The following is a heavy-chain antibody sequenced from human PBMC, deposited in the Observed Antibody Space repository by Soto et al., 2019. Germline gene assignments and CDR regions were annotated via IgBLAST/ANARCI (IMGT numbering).Heavy chain of an antibody. V-gene: IGHV4-34*01. D-gene: IGHD3-3*01. Sequence: SETLSLTCSVYDGSFTGFHWTWIRRPPGKWLEWIGEIKHSGSTNYNPSLTRRVTISVDTSKNQFSLKLNSVTAADTAVYYCARGVPFGHYSMDVWGQGTTVTVSS. CDR2: IKHSGST. J-gene: IGHJ6*02. CDR3: ARGVPFGHYSMDV. CDR1: DGSFTGFH.